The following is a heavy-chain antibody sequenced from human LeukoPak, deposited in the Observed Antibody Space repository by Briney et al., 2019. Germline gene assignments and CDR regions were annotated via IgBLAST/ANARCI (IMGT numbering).Heavy chain of an antibody. CDR2: ISWNSGSI. CDR1: GFIFEDYA. Sequence: PGRSLRLSCAASGFIFEDYAMHWLRQAPGKGLEWVSGISWNSGSIGYADSVMGRFTISRDNAKNSLYLQMNSLRTEDTAFYYCTKDVFDFGGYFELWGRGTLVTVSS. J-gene: IGHJ2*01. V-gene: IGHV3-9*01. CDR3: TKDVFDFGGYFEL. D-gene: IGHD3-16*01.